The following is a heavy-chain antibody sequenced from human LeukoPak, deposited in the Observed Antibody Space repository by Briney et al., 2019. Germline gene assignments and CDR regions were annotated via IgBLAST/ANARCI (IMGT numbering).Heavy chain of an antibody. V-gene: IGHV1-69*13. CDR2: IIPIFGTA. J-gene: IGHJ3*02. D-gene: IGHD3-10*01. Sequence: GASVKVSCKGSGYTLSNHAFSWVRQAPGQGLEWMGGIIPIFGTANYAQKFQGRVTITADESTSTAYMELSSLRSEDTAVYYCASALTRLLWFGGGTFDIWGQGTMVTVSS. CDR3: ASALTRLLWFGGGTFDI. CDR1: GYTLSNHA.